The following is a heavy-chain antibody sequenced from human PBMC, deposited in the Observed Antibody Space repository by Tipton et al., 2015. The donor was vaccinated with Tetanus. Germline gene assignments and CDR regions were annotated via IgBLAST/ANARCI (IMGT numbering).Heavy chain of an antibody. Sequence: TLSLTCTVSGGSISGSSYYWGWIRQPPGKGLEWIGSIYYSGSSYYNPTLKSRVTISVDTSKNQFSLKLDSVTAADTAVYYCARGGDTYFGSSCFYDWWGQGTRVTVSS. CDR1: GGSISGSSYY. V-gene: IGHV4-39*07. CDR3: ARGGDTYFGSSCFYDW. D-gene: IGHD3-22*01. CDR2: IYYSGSS. J-gene: IGHJ4*02.